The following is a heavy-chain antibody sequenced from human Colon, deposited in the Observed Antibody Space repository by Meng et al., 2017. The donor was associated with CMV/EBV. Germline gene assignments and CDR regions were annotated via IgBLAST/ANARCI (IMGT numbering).Heavy chain of an antibody. CDR3: AKAPTRRYYFDS. CDR1: EFSITDYA. V-gene: IGHV3-23*01. D-gene: IGHD5-24*01. CDR2: ISASGYYT. Sequence: SCGGAEFSITDYAVNWVRQAPGKGLEWVSVISASGYYTFYAESVKGRFTIGRDISKNTVYLQTNSLRAEDTAVYFCAKAPTRRYYFDSWGQGSLVTVSS. J-gene: IGHJ4*02.